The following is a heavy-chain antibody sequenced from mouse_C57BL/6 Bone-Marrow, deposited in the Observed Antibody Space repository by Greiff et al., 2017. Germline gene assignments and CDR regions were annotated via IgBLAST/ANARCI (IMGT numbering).Heavy chain of an antibody. Sequence: VKLQESGAELARPGASVKLSCKASGYTFTSYGISWVKQRTGQGLEWIGEIYPRSGNTYYNEKFKGKATLTADKSSSTAYMELRSLTSEDSAVYFCARYPTGDWYFDVGGTGTTVTVSS. V-gene: IGHV1-81*01. CDR3: ARYPTGDWYFDV. J-gene: IGHJ1*03. CDR2: IYPRSGNT. D-gene: IGHD4-1*02. CDR1: GYTFTSYG.